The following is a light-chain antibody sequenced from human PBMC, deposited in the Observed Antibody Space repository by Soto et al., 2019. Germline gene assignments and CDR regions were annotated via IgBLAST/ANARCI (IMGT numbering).Light chain of an antibody. V-gene: IGKV1-6*01. CDR2: AAS. Sequence: AIQMTQSPSSLSASVGDRVSITCRASQGIRNDLGWYQQKPGKAPKVLIFAASTLQTGVPSRFSGSGSGTDLTLTISSLQPEDFATYYCLQDHNYPWTFGQGTKVEIK. J-gene: IGKJ1*01. CDR3: LQDHNYPWT. CDR1: QGIRND.